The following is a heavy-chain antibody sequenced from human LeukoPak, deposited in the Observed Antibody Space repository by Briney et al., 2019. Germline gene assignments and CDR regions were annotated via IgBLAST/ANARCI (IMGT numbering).Heavy chain of an antibody. CDR3: ASGYYYDSSGDYWYFDL. Sequence: PSETLSLTCNVSGGSISSYYWSWIRQPPGKGLEWIGYIYYSGNTNYNPSLKSRVTISADTSKNQFSLKLSSVTAADTAVYYCASGYYYDSSGDYWYFDLWGRGTLVTVSS. CDR2: IYYSGNT. J-gene: IGHJ2*01. CDR1: GGSISSYY. D-gene: IGHD3-22*01. V-gene: IGHV4-59*08.